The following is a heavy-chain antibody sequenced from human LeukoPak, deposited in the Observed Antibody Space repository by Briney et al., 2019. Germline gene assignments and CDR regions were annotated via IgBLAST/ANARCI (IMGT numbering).Heavy chain of an antibody. V-gene: IGHV3-23*01. J-gene: IGHJ4*02. CDR2: ISADGGSA. CDR3: ARDRNFPRDQFDY. D-gene: IGHD4-11*01. CDR1: GFTFANYA. Sequence: PGGSLRLSCAASGFTFANYAMSWVRQAPGKGLEWVSVISADGGSAWYAGSVRGRSTISRDNSKNTVYLQMKSLGAEDTAVYFCARDRNFPRDQFDYWGQGTLVTVSS.